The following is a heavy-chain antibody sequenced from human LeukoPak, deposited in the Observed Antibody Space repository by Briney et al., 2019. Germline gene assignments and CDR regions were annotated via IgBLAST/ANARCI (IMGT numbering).Heavy chain of an antibody. D-gene: IGHD3-22*01. J-gene: IGHJ4*02. CDR2: IKGDGSEM. CDR1: GFTFNSYW. V-gene: IGHV3-74*01. Sequence: GGSLRLSGAASGFTFNSYWMHWVRLVPGKGLVWISCIKGDGSEMRYEDSVKGRFTISRDNAKNTLYLQMNSLRAEDTAIYYCARGGNYALDYVGQGALVTVSS. CDR3: ARGGNYALDY.